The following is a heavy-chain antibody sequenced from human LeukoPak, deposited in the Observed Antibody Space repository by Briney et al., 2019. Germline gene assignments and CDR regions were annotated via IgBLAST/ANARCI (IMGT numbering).Heavy chain of an antibody. CDR1: GYTFTNYA. CDR2: INTNTGTP. V-gene: IGHV7-4-1*02. Sequence: ASVKVSCKASGYTFTNYAINWVRQAPGQGLEWMGWINTNTGTPTYAQGFTGRFVFSLDTSVSTAYLQISSLKAEDTAVYYCATGVATISDAFDVWGQGTVVTVST. CDR3: ATGVATISDAFDV. D-gene: IGHD5-12*01. J-gene: IGHJ3*01.